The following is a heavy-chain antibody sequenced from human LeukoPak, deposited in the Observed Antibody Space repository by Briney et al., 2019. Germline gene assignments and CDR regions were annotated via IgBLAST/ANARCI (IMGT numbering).Heavy chain of an antibody. CDR1: GFTFSTYA. CDR2: ISGSDDRI. CDR3: ARDKGPYYFDY. V-gene: IGHV3-23*01. J-gene: IGHJ4*02. Sequence: QPGESLRLSCAASGFTFSTYAMSWVRQAPGKGLEWVSTISGSDDRIYYADSVKGRFTISRDNSKNTLSLQMNSLRAEDTAVYYCARDKGPYYFDYWGQGTLLTVSS.